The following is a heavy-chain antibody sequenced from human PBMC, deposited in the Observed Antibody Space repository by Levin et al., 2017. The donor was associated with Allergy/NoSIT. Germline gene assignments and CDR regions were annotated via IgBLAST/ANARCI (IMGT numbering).Heavy chain of an antibody. CDR2: IYYSGST. J-gene: IGHJ4*02. CDR1: SGSISSSSYY. CDR3: ARPYYFDTSGQGSFDY. V-gene: IGHV4-39*01. D-gene: IGHD3-22*01. Sequence: SETLSLTCTVSSGSISSSSYYWGWIRQPPGKGLEWIGNIYYSGSTYYNPSLKSRVTISVDTSKNQFSVKLSSVTAADTAVYYCARPYYFDTSGQGSFDYWGQGTLVTVSS.